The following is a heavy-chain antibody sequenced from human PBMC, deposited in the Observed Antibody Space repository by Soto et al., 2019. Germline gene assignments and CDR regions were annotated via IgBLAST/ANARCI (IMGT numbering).Heavy chain of an antibody. V-gene: IGHV4-30-4*01. J-gene: IGHJ4*02. CDR3: ARRRVEWLSDHFDY. CDR2: IYYSGST. CDR1: GGSISSGDYY. D-gene: IGHD3-3*01. Sequence: QVQLQESGPGLVNPSQTLSLTCTFSGGSISSGDYYCSWIRQPPGNGLEWLGYIYYSGSTYYNPALKSRVTISVDTSKNQFSLKLSSVTAADTAVYYCARRRVEWLSDHFDYWGQGTLVTVSS.